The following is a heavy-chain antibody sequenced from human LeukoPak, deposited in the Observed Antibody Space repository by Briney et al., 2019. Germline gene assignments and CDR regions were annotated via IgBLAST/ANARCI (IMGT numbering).Heavy chain of an antibody. J-gene: IGHJ6*02. CDR2: ISGSGGST. CDR3: ARLFVEGNYYYGMDV. V-gene: IGHV3-23*01. D-gene: IGHD1-1*01. CDR1: GFTFSSYA. Sequence: PGGSLRLSCAASGFTFSSYAMSWVRQAPGKGLEWVSAISGSGGSTYYADSVKGRFTISRDNSKNTLYLQMNSLRAEDTAVYYCARLFVEGNYYYGMDVWGQGTTVTVSS.